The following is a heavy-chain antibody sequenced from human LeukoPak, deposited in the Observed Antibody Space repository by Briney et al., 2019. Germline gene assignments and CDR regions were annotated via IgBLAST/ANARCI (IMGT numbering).Heavy chain of an antibody. D-gene: IGHD5-18*01. CDR3: ARGDSNYGYISDS. V-gene: IGHV3-21*01. J-gene: IGHJ4*02. Sequence: PGGSLRLSCATSGFKLSSHSMHWVRQAPGKGLEWVSSISSSSSYIYYADSVKGRFTISRDNARNSLSLQMNSLRAEDTAVYYCARGDSNYGYISDSWGQGTLVTVSS. CDR1: GFKLSSHS. CDR2: ISSSSSYI.